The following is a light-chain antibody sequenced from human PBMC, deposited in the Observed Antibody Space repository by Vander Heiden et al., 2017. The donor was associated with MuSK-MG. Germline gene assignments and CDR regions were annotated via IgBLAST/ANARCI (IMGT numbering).Light chain of an antibody. CDR3: QQRSNWIYT. V-gene: IGKV3-11*01. CDR1: QSISSA. CDR2: AAS. Sequence: EVVLTQSPATLSLSPGERATLSCRASQSISSALAWYQQKPGQSPRLLIHAASNRATGIPARFIGSGSGTDFTLTISSLEPEDFAVYYCQQRSNWIYTFGQGTKLQIK. J-gene: IGKJ2*01.